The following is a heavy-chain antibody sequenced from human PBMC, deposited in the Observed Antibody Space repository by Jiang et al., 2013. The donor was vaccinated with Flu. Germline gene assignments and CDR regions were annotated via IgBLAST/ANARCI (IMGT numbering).Heavy chain of an antibody. CDR1: GYTFTSYH. J-gene: IGHJ3*02. Sequence: SGAEVMKPGASVKVSYKASGYTFTSYHMHWVRQAPGQGLEWMGIINPSRGSTSYAQNFQGRVTMTRDTSTSTVYMGLSSLRSEDTAVYYCAREARGGRGQATASAFDIWGQGTTVTVSS. CDR3: AREARGGRGQATASAFDI. D-gene: IGHD1-26*01. V-gene: IGHV1-46*01. CDR2: INPSRGST.